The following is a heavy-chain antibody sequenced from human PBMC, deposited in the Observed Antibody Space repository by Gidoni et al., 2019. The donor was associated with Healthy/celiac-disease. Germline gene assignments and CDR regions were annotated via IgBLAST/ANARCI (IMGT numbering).Heavy chain of an antibody. J-gene: IGHJ4*02. V-gene: IGHV4-39*01. CDR2: IYYSGST. CDR3: ARRWEWPSLFDY. D-gene: IGHD3-3*01. Sequence: QLQLQESGPGLVKPSETLSLTCTVSGGSISSSSYYWGWIRQPPGKGLEWIGNIYYSGSTYYNPSLKSRVTISVDTSKNQFSLKLSSVTAADTAVYYCARRWEWPSLFDYWGQGALVTVSS. CDR1: GGSISSSSYY.